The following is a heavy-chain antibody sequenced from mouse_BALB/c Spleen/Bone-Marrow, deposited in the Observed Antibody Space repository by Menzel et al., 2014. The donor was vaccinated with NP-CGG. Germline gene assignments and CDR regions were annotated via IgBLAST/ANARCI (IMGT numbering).Heavy chain of an antibody. Sequence: VKLVESGAELAKPGASVKMSCKVSDYTFTSYWIHWVKQRPGQGLEWIGYIDPRTANTEYSQKFKDKATLTADKSSSTAYMQLSSLTSEDSAVYYCARYWDAYWGQGTLVTVSA. CDR1: DYTFTSYW. CDR2: IDPRTANT. V-gene: IGHV1-7*01. D-gene: IGHD4-1*01. CDR3: ARYWDAY. J-gene: IGHJ3*01.